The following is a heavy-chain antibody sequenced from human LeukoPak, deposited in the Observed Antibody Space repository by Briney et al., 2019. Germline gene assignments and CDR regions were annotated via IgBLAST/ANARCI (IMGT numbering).Heavy chain of an antibody. V-gene: IGHV4-59*08. Sequence: SETLSLTCTVSGGSISSYYWSWIRQPPGKGLEWIGYIYYSGSTNYNPSLKSRVTISVDTSKNQFSLKLSSVTAADTAVYYCARHSVGATLFDYWGQGTLVTVSS. CDR2: IYYSGST. CDR3: ARHSVGATLFDY. CDR1: GGSISSYY. D-gene: IGHD1-26*01. J-gene: IGHJ4*02.